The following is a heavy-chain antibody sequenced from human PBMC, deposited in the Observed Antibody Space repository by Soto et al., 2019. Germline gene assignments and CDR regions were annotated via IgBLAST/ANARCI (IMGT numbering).Heavy chain of an antibody. CDR3: AKDRMNHNSVWDPFDI. D-gene: IGHD2-15*01. J-gene: IGHJ3*02. CDR1: IVTFTTSA. V-gene: IGHV3-23*01. Sequence: EVQLLESGGGLVQPGGSLKLSCAASIVTFTTSAMSWVRQAPGKGLEWVSTISSASTSTYYADSVKGRFTISRDNSKSTLSLQMNGLRAEDTAVYYCAKDRMNHNSVWDPFDIWGQGTMVTVSS. CDR2: ISSASTST.